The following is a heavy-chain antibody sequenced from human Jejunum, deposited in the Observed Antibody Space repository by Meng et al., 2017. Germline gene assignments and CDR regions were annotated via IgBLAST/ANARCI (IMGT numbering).Heavy chain of an antibody. CDR3: TRDNYGPLDF. Sequence: HVPLGVSWGGLCKPGGSLTLFCVASGVTFSDYYMTWVRQAPGKGLEEISYISSSGSTKFYADSVKGRFTISRDSAKNSVYLEMNSLRADDTAVYYCTRDNYGPLDFWGQGTLVTVSS. CDR1: GVTFSDYY. V-gene: IGHV3-11*01. D-gene: IGHD3-10*01. J-gene: IGHJ4*02. CDR2: ISSSGSTK.